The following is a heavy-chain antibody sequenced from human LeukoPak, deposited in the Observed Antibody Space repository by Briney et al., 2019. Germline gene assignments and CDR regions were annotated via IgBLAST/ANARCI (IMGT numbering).Heavy chain of an antibody. CDR2: MNPNSGNT. CDR1: GYTFTSYD. J-gene: IGHJ6*02. Sequence: ASVTVSCKASGYTFTSYDINWARQATGQGLEWMGWMNPNSGNTGYAQKFQGRVTMTRNTSISTAYMELSSLRSEGTAVYYCARGSGSSLGTGMDVWGQGTTVTVSS. CDR3: ARGSGSSLGTGMDV. D-gene: IGHD1-26*01. V-gene: IGHV1-8*01.